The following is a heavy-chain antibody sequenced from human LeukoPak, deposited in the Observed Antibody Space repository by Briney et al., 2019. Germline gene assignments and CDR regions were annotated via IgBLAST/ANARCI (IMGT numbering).Heavy chain of an antibody. J-gene: IGHJ4*02. Sequence: GGSLRLSCAASGFTFSSYDMSWVRQAPGKGLEWVSAICGSGGSTYYADSVKGRFTISRDKSKNTLSLQMNSLRAEDTAVYYCAKAPTPGDYTDYWGQGTLVTVSS. CDR3: AKAPTPGDYTDY. V-gene: IGHV3-23*01. CDR2: ICGSGGST. CDR1: GFTFSSYD. D-gene: IGHD4-17*01.